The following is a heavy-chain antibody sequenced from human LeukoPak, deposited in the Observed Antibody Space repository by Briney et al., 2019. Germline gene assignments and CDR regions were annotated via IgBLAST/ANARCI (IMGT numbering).Heavy chain of an antibody. CDR2: IYYSGST. V-gene: IGHV4-59*01. CDR1: GGSISSYY. CDR3: ARRQVGRYLFDY. D-gene: IGHD3-10*01. J-gene: IGHJ4*02. Sequence: SETLSLTCTVSGGSISSYYWSWIRQPPGKGLEWIGYIYYSGSTNYNPSLKSRVTISVDTSKNQFSLKLSSVTAADTAVYYCARRQVGRYLFDYWGQGTLVTVSS.